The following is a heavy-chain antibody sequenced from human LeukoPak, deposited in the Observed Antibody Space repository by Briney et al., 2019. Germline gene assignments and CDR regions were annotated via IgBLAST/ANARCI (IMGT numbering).Heavy chain of an antibody. V-gene: IGHV4-39*07. CDR2: IYYSGST. CDR1: GGSISSSSYY. J-gene: IGHJ4*02. CDR3: ARDGADYDFWSGYPDYFDY. Sequence: PSETLSLTCTVSGGSISSSSYYWGWLRQPPGKGLEWLGSIYYSGSTYYNPSLKSRVTISVDTSKNQFSLKLSSVTAADTAVYYCARDGADYDFWSGYPDYFDYWGQGTLVTVSS. D-gene: IGHD3-3*01.